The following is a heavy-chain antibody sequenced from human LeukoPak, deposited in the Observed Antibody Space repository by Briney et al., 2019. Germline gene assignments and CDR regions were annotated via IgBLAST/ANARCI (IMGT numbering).Heavy chain of an antibody. CDR2: ISYDGSNK. CDR3: AKDAGPDIVVVPAALDY. Sequence: GGPLRLSCAASGFTFSSYGMHWVRQAPGKRLEWVAVISYDGSNKYYADSVKGRFTISRDNSKNTLYLQMNSLRAEDTAVYYCAKDAGPDIVVVPAALDYWGQGTLVTVSS. V-gene: IGHV3-30*18. D-gene: IGHD2-2*01. J-gene: IGHJ4*02. CDR1: GFTFSSYG.